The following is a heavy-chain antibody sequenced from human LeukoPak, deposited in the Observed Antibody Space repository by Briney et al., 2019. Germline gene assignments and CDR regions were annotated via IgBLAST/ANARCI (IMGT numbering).Heavy chain of an antibody. Sequence: SETLSLTCIVSGYSISSGYYWGWIRQPPGKELEWIGIIHHSGSTHYNPSHKSRVTISQDTSKNQFSLKLTSVTAADTAVHFCARARMDGSGSFPYYFDYWGQGPLVTVSS. V-gene: IGHV4-38-2*02. CDR3: ARARMDGSGSFPYYFDY. J-gene: IGHJ4*02. CDR2: IHHSGST. CDR1: GYSISSGYY. D-gene: IGHD3-10*01.